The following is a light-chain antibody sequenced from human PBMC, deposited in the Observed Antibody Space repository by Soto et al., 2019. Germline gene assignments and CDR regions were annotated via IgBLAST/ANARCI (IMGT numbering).Light chain of an antibody. CDR2: KVS. CDR1: QSLVHRDGNTY. J-gene: IGKJ2*01. Sequence: DVVMTQSPLSLPVTLGQPASISCRSSQSLVHRDGNTYLSWFQQRPGQSQRRLLYKVSKRDSGVPDRFSGSGSGTDFTLKIGRVEAEDVGIYYCMQGTHSYTFGQGTRLDIK. V-gene: IGKV2-30*02. CDR3: MQGTHSYT.